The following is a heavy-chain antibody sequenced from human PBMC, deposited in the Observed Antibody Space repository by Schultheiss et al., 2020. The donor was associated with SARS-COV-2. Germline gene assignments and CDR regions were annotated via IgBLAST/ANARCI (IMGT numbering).Heavy chain of an antibody. CDR1: GFTFSSYA. CDR2: ISSSSSYI. CDR3: ARGRGSYRSNWFDP. J-gene: IGHJ5*02. Sequence: GGSLRLSCSASGFTFSSYAMHWVRQAPGKGLEWVSYISSSSSYIYYADSVKGRFTISRDNSKNTLYLQMNSLRAEDTAVYYCARGRGSYRSNWFDPWGQGTLVTVSS. V-gene: IGHV3-21*05. D-gene: IGHD3-16*02.